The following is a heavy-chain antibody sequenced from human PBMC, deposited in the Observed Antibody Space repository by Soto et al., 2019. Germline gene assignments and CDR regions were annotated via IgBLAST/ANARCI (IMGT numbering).Heavy chain of an antibody. V-gene: IGHV1-18*04. CDR2: ISAYNGNT. Sequence: ASVKVSCKASGYTFTSYGLSWLRQSAGQGLEWMGWISAYNGNTNYAQKLQGRVTMTTDTSTSTAYMELRSLRSDDTAVYYCARDLSSGSSSAHNWFDPWGQGTLVTVSS. D-gene: IGHD6-6*01. CDR3: ARDLSSGSSSAHNWFDP. CDR1: GYTFTSYG. J-gene: IGHJ5*02.